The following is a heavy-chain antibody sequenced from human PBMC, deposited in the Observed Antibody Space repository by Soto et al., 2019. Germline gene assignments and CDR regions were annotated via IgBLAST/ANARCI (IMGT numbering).Heavy chain of an antibody. CDR1: GFTFSSYA. V-gene: IGHV3-23*01. Sequence: PGGSLRLSCEASGFTFSSYAMSWVRQAPGKGLEWVSAISGSGGSTYYADSVKGRFTISRDNSKNTLYLQTNSLRAEDTAVYYCAKVPSVLLWNPYFQHWGQVTLVTVSS. CDR2: ISGSGGST. J-gene: IGHJ1*01. D-gene: IGHD3-10*01. CDR3: AKVPSVLLWNPYFQH.